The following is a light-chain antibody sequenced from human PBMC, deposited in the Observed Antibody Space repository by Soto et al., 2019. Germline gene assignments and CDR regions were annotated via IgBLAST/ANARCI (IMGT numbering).Light chain of an antibody. J-gene: IGLJ1*01. Sequence: QSALTQPASVSGSPGQSITISCAGTSSDFGGYNYVSWYQQHPGQAPKLMISDVSNRPSGVSNRFSGSKSGNTASLTISGLQDEDEADYYCSSYTSSSTLCVFGTGTKVTVL. CDR2: DVS. CDR3: SSYTSSSTLCV. V-gene: IGLV2-14*01. CDR1: SSDFGGYNY.